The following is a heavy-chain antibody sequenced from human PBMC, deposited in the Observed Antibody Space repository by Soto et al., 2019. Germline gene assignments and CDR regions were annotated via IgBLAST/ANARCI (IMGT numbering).Heavy chain of an antibody. CDR3: HVDVDTAMDDAFDI. CDR1: GGSFSGYY. J-gene: IGHJ3*02. CDR2: INHSGST. Sequence: VQLQQWGAGLLKPSETLSLTCAVYGGSFSGYYWSWIRQPPGKGLEWIGEINHSGSTNYNPSLKSRVTISVDTSKNQFSLKLSSVTAADTAVYYCHVDVDTAMDDAFDIWGQGTMVTVSS. D-gene: IGHD5-18*01. V-gene: IGHV4-34*01.